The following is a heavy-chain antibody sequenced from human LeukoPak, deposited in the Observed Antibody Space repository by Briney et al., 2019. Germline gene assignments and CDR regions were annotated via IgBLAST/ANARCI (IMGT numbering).Heavy chain of an antibody. J-gene: IGHJ3*02. V-gene: IGHV4-59*01. CDR1: GGSISGYY. Sequence: SETLSLTCTVSGGSISGYYWSWLRQPPGKGLEWIGYIYYSGSTNYNPSLKSRVTISVDTSKNQFSLKLSSVTAAVTAVYYCARVTYYDFWSGQMDAFDIWGQGTMVTVSS. CDR3: ARVTYYDFWSGQMDAFDI. D-gene: IGHD3-3*01. CDR2: IYYSGST.